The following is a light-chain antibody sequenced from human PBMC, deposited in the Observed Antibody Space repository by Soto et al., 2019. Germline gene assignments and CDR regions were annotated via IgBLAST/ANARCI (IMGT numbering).Light chain of an antibody. J-gene: IGKJ5*01. V-gene: IGKV3-11*01. CDR2: DAS. CDR1: QSVSSY. Sequence: EIVLTQSPATLSLSPGDRATLSCRASQSVSSYLAWYQQKPGQAPRLLIYDASNRATGNPARFSGSGSGTDVPLTISSLDPEDFAVYYCKQRSNWPRVTFGQGTRLEIK. CDR3: KQRSNWPRVT.